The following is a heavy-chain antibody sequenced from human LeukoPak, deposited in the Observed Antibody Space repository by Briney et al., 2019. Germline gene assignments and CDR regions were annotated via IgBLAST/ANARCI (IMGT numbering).Heavy chain of an antibody. D-gene: IGHD3-3*01. CDR3: VKGSSSSRPYYFGY. CDR2: ITDSGGDT. J-gene: IGHJ4*02. V-gene: IGHV3-23*01. Sequence: PGGSLRLSCAASGFTFSDYAMSWVRQAPGKGLEWFSAITDSGGDTYHADSVKGRFTISRENSKNTLSLQMNSLRVEDTAVYYCVKGSSSSRPYYFGYWGQGTLVTVSS. CDR1: GFTFSDYA.